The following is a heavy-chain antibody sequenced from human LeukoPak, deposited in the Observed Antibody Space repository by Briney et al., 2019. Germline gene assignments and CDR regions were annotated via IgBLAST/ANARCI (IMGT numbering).Heavy chain of an antibody. Sequence: PGGSLRLSCAASGFTFSSYSMNWVRQAPGKGLEWVSYISSSSSTIYCADSVKGRFTISRDNAKNSLYLQMNSLRAEDTAVYYCARDFDYDFWSGYSVTPSMGYFDYWGQGTLVTVSS. CDR3: ARDFDYDFWSGYSVTPSMGYFDY. CDR2: ISSSSSTI. V-gene: IGHV3-48*01. CDR1: GFTFSSYS. J-gene: IGHJ4*02. D-gene: IGHD3-3*01.